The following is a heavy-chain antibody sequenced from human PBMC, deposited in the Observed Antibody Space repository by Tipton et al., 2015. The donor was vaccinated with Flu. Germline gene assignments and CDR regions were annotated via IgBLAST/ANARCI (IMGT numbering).Heavy chain of an antibody. J-gene: IGHJ4*02. CDR3: ACRGSCYH. D-gene: IGHD1-26*01. CDR2: IHYSGST. Sequence: TLSLTCKVSGDSISSNNYYWNWIRQHPGRGLEWIGYIHYSGSTYYNPSLKSRVTISVDTSKNQFSLKLSSVTAADTAVYYCACRGSCYHWGQGTLVTVSS. V-gene: IGHV4-31*03. CDR1: GDSISSNNYY.